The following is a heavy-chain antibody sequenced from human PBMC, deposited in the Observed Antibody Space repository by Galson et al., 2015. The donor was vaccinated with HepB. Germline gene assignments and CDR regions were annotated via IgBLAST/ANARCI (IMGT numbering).Heavy chain of an antibody. Sequence: SLRLSCAASGFTFSSYAMHWVRQAPGKGLEWVAVISYDGSNEYYADSVKGRFTISRDNSKNTLYLQMNSLRAEDTAVYYCASTKDHDLEIARSEHEDFDPWGQGTLVTVSS. CDR1: GFTFSSYA. V-gene: IGHV3-30-3*01. J-gene: IGHJ5*02. D-gene: IGHD1-26*01. CDR2: ISYDGSNE. CDR3: ASTKDHDLEIARSEHEDFDP.